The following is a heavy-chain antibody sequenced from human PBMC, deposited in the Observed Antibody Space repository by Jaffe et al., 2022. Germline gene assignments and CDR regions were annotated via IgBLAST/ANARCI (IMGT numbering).Heavy chain of an antibody. Sequence: QLQLQESGPGLVKPSETLSLTCTVSGGSISSSSYYWGWIRQPPGKGLEWIGSIYYSGSTYYNPSLKSRVTISVDTSKNQFSLKLSSVTAADTAVYYCARHEDKPAPWAVLVGWFDPWGQGTLVTVSS. CDR1: GGSISSSSYY. CDR2: IYYSGST. D-gene: IGHD2-15*01. V-gene: IGHV4-39*01. CDR3: ARHEDKPAPWAVLVGWFDP. J-gene: IGHJ5*02.